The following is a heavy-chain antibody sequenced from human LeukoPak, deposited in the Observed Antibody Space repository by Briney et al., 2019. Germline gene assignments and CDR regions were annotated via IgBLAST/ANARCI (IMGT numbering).Heavy chain of an antibody. CDR2: ISWNSGSI. CDR1: GFTFDDYA. J-gene: IGHJ5*02. D-gene: IGHD5-18*01. Sequence: PGGSLRLSCAASGFTFDDYAMHWVRQAPGKGLEWVSGISWNSGSIGYADSVKGRFTISRDNAKNSLYLQMNSLRAEDTALYYCAKGRYSYGWFDPWGQGTLVTVSS. CDR3: AKGRYSYGWFDP. V-gene: IGHV3-9*01.